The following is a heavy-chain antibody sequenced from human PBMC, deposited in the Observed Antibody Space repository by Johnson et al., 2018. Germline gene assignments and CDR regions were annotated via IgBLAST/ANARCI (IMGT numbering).Heavy chain of an antibody. D-gene: IGHD3-10*01. Sequence: QVQLQESGPGLVKPSETLSLTCTVSGGAITSHYWSWIRQSPGKGLEWIGYIYYSGSTNYSPSLKSRVTISVDTSKRKFPLKLTSVTATDTAVYYCANSGDYRSGAFDIWGQGTMVTVS. CDR2: IYYSGST. J-gene: IGHJ3*02. CDR3: ANSGDYRSGAFDI. V-gene: IGHV4-59*11. CDR1: GGAITSHY.